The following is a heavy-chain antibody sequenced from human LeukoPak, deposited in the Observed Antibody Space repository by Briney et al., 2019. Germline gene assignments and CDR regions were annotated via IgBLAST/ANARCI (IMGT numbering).Heavy chain of an antibody. Sequence: SETLSLTCTVSGGSISSYHWSWIRQPPGKGLEWIGYLYYTGSTNYNPSLKSRVTISVDTSKKQFSLKLSSVTAADTAVYYCARSSYYYAADAFDIWGQGTMVTVSS. CDR2: LYYTGST. CDR1: GGSISSYH. CDR3: ARSSYYYAADAFDI. V-gene: IGHV4-59*01. D-gene: IGHD3-10*01. J-gene: IGHJ3*02.